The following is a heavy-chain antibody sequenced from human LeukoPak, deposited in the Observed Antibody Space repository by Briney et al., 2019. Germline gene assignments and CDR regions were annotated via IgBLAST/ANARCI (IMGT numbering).Heavy chain of an antibody. Sequence: SETLSLTCTVSGGSISSSSYYWGWIRQPPGKGLEWIGSIYYSGSTYYNPSLKSRVTISVDTSKNQFSLKLSSVTAADTAVYYCARHVDYSGSGRHLYYFDYWGQGTLVTVSS. V-gene: IGHV4-39*01. CDR1: GGSISSSSYY. D-gene: IGHD3-10*01. CDR3: ARHVDYSGSGRHLYYFDY. J-gene: IGHJ4*02. CDR2: IYYSGST.